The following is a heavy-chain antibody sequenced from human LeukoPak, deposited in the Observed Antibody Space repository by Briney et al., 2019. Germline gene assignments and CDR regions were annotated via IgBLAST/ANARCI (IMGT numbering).Heavy chain of an antibody. CDR3: AGARRGYSYGHLDY. CDR2: IWYDGSNK. CDR1: GFTFSSYG. J-gene: IGHJ4*02. D-gene: IGHD5-18*01. V-gene: IGHV3-33*01. Sequence: GRSLRLSCAASGFTFSSYGMHWVRQAPGKGLGWVAVIWYDGSNKYYADSVKGRFTISRDNSKNTLYLQTNSLRAEDTAVYYCAGARRGYSYGHLDYWGQGTLVTVSS.